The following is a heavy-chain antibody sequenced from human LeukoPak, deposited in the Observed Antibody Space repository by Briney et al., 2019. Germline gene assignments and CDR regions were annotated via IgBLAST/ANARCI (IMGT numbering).Heavy chain of an antibody. CDR1: GFTFSKNW. CDR3: ARLGSQGGVAALDY. CDR2: INSDGSST. V-gene: IGHV3-74*01. D-gene: IGHD6-25*01. J-gene: IGHJ4*02. Sequence: GGSLRLSCVASGFTFSKNWMHWVRQAPGKGLVWVSRINSDGSSTSYADSVKGRFTISRDNAKNTLYLQMNSLRAEDTAVYYCARLGSQGGVAALDYWGQGTLVTVSS.